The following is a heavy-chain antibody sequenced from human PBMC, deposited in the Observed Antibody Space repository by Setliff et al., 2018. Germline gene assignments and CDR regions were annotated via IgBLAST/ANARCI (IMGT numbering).Heavy chain of an antibody. V-gene: IGHV1-69*05. CDR1: GGTFSNYG. J-gene: IGHJ6*03. D-gene: IGHD5-12*01. CDR3: VREGVDRRSSTDYRYYMDV. CDR2: TIPMFRTT. Sequence: GASVQVSCKASGGTFSNYGISWVRQAPGQGLEWMGGTIPMFRTTNYARKFQGRVTIITDESTSTAYMQLSSLGSDDTAVYYCVREGVDRRSSTDYRYYMDVWGEGTTVTVSS.